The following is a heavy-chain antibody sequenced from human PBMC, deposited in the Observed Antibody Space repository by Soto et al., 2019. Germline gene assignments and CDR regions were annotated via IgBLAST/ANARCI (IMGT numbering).Heavy chain of an antibody. V-gene: IGHV3-66*01. CDR2: IYSGGST. D-gene: IGHD3-22*01. Sequence: EVQLVESGGGLVQPGGSLRLSCAASGFTVSTNYMSWVRQAPGKGLEWVSIIYSGGSTYHADSIKGRFTISRDNSKNTLYFQMNNLGAEDTAVYYCARSMGTMNYFDYWGQGTLVTVSS. CDR1: GFTVSTNY. J-gene: IGHJ4*02. CDR3: ARSMGTMNYFDY.